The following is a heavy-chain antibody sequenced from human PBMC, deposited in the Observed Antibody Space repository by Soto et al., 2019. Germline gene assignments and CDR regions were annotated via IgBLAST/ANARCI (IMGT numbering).Heavy chain of an antibody. CDR2: IDPSDSYT. CDR3: ARPPEIAYCGGDCYSWAFDV. D-gene: IGHD2-21*02. Sequence: PGESLKISCKGSGYSFTRYWISWVRQMPGKGLEWMGRIDPSDSYTSYSPSFQGHVTISADKSISTAYLQWSSLKASDTAMYYCARPPEIAYCGGDCYSWAFDVWGQGTMVTVSS. V-gene: IGHV5-10-1*01. J-gene: IGHJ3*01. CDR1: GYSFTRYW.